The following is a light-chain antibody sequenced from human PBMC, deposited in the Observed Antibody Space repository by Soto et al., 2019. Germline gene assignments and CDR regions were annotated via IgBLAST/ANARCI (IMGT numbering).Light chain of an antibody. Sequence: EIVLTQSPGTLSLSPGERATLSCRASQSVSSSYLAWYQQKPGQAPRLLIYGASIRATGIPDRFSGSGSGTDFTLTISRLEPEDFAVYYCQQYGSSPRTFGQGTQVEIK. CDR1: QSVSSSY. J-gene: IGKJ1*01. V-gene: IGKV3-20*01. CDR2: GAS. CDR3: QQYGSSPRT.